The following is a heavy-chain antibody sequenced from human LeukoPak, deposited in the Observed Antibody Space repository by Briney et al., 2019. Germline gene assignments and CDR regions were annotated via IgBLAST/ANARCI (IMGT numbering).Heavy chain of an antibody. J-gene: IGHJ4*02. CDR3: ARGLYSGYDLRY. D-gene: IGHD5-12*01. Sequence: SETLSLTCAVYGGSFSGYYWSWIRQPPGKGLEWIGEINHSGSTNYNPSLKSRVTISVDTSKNQFSLELSSVTAADTAVYYCARGLYSGYDLRYWGQGTLVTVSS. CDR1: GGSFSGYY. CDR2: INHSGST. V-gene: IGHV4-34*01.